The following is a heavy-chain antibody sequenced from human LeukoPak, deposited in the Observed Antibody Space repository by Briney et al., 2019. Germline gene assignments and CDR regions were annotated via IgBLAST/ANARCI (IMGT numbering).Heavy chain of an antibody. D-gene: IGHD3-22*01. CDR2: IYDSGST. J-gene: IGHJ3*02. CDR3: ASLTTAEAFDI. V-gene: IGHV4-59*01. Sequence: SETLSLTCTVSGGSISIYYWSWIRQPPGKGLEWIGYIYDSGSTNYNPSLKSRVTISVDTSKNQFSLKLSSVTAADTAVYYCASLTTAEAFDIWGQGTMVAVSS. CDR1: GGSISIYY.